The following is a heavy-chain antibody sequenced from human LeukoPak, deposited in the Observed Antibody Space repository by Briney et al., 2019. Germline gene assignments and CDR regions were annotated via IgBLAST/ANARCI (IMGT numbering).Heavy chain of an antibody. CDR1: GFTFYNYA. Sequence: PGGFLRLSCAASGFTFYNYAMHWVRQAPGKGLEWVAAISYDESVKNYADSVKGRFTISRDNAKNSLYLQMNSLRAEDTAVYYCARVWDVWGKGTTVTISS. CDR2: ISYDESVK. V-gene: IGHV3-30*04. J-gene: IGHJ6*04. CDR3: ARVWDV.